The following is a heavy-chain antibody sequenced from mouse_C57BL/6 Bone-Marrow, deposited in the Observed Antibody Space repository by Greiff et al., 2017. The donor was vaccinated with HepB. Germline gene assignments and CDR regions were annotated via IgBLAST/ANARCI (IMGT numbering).Heavy chain of an antibody. CDR2: SRNKANDYTT. CDR3: ARDAGSNYVDYAMDY. J-gene: IGHJ4*01. V-gene: IGHV7-1*01. CDR1: GFTFSDFY. D-gene: IGHD2-5*01. Sequence: EVQVVESGGGLVQSGRSLRLSCATSGFTFSDFYMEWVRQAPGKGLEWIAASRNKANDYTTEYSASVKGRFIVSRDTSQSILYLQMNALRAEDTAIYYCARDAGSNYVDYAMDYWGQGTSVTVSS.